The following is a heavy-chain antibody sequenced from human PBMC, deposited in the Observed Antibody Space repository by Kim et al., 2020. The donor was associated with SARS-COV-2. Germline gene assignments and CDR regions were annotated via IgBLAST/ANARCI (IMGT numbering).Heavy chain of an antibody. CDR1: GDSVSSSSAA. CDR3: ARTGCSRNRFPISFDY. D-gene: IGHD2-2*01. CDR2: TYYRSKWFI. V-gene: IGHV6-1*01. Sequence: SQTLSLTRDISGDSVSSSSAAWSWIRQSPSRGLEWLARTYYRSKWFIDYAVSVRSRIIIIPDTSKNQFSLQLNSVTPEDTAVYYCARTGCSRNRFPISFDYWGQGALVTVSS. J-gene: IGHJ4*02.